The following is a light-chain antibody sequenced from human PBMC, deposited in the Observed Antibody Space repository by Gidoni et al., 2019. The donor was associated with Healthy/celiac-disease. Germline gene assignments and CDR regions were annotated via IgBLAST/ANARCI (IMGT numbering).Light chain of an antibody. Sequence: ELVMPQPPANLSVSPGARATLTCRASHRVSSNLARYQQKPDQGPRRLIYGASTRATGMPARVSGSGSGTEFTLTISSLRSEDFAVYYCQRYNNWPPATFGQGTKLEIK. CDR1: HRVSSN. V-gene: IGKV3-15*01. J-gene: IGKJ2*01. CDR2: GAS. CDR3: QRYNNWPPAT.